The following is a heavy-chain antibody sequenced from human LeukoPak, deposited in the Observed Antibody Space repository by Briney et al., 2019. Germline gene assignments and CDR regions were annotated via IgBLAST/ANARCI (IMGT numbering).Heavy chain of an antibody. D-gene: IGHD3-10*01. V-gene: IGHV4-34*01. CDR1: GGSFSGYY. J-gene: IGHJ4*02. CDR3: AKITMVRGVIIRDY. Sequence: SETLSLTCAVYGGSFSGYYWSWIRQPPGKGLEWIGEINHSGSTNYNPSLKSRVTISVDTSKNQFSLKLSSVTAADTAVYYCAKITMVRGVIIRDYWGQGTLVTVSS. CDR2: INHSGST.